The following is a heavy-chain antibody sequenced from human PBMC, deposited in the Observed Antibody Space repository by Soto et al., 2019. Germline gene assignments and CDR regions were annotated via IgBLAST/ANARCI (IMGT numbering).Heavy chain of an antibody. Sequence: GGSLRLSCAASGFTFSSYAMHWVRQAPGKGLEWVAVITNDGSNKYYADSVKGRFTISRDNSKNTLYLQMNSLRAEDTAVYYCARGAGERITMIVVSYWGQGTLVTVSS. V-gene: IGHV3-30-3*01. D-gene: IGHD3-22*01. CDR2: ITNDGSNK. CDR1: GFTFSSYA. J-gene: IGHJ4*02. CDR3: ARGAGERITMIVVSY.